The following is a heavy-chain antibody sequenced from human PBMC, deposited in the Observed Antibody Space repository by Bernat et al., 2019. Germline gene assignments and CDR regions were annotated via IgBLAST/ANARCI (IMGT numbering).Heavy chain of an antibody. V-gene: IGHV3-74*01. Sequence: EVQLAESGGGLVQPGGSLRLSCAASGFTFRDYWMDWVRQAPGKGPVWVSRINIDGTTTNYADSVKGRFTMSRDNAKNTVYLQMNSLRAEDTAVYYRVRDPNRRLDYWGQGTQVTVSP. CDR1: GFTFRDYW. J-gene: IGHJ4*02. CDR3: VRDPNRRLDY. D-gene: IGHD2-21*02. CDR2: INIDGTTT.